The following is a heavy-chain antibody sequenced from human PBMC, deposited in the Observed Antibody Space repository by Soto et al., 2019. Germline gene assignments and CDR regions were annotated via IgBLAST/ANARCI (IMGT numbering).Heavy chain of an antibody. CDR2: IYYSGST. J-gene: IGHJ4*02. D-gene: IGHD5-12*01. V-gene: IGHV4-59*08. Sequence: QVQLQESGPGLVKPSETLSLTCTVSGGSISSYYWSWIRQPPGQGLEWIGYIYYSGSTNYNPSLKSRVTISVDTSKNQFSLKLSSVTAADTAVYYCARGRVGRDGYRGFDYWGQGTLVTVSS. CDR1: GGSISSYY. CDR3: ARGRVGRDGYRGFDY.